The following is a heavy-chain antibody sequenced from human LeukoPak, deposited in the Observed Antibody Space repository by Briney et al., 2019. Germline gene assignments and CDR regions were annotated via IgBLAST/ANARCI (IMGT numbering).Heavy chain of an antibody. CDR2: FSGSGGKT. V-gene: IGHV3-23*01. J-gene: IGHJ4*02. CDR1: GFTLSSYA. D-gene: IGHD1-26*01. Sequence: GGSLRLSYAASGFTLSSYAMSWVRQAPGRGLAWVSAFSGSGGKTYYADSVKGRFTISRDNSKNTLYLQMNSLRAEDTAVYYCAKGIRWELPFDYWGQGALVTVSS. CDR3: AKGIRWELPFDY.